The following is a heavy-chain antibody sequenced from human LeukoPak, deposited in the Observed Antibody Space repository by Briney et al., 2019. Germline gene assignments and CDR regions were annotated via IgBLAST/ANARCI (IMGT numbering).Heavy chain of an antibody. CDR1: GYTFTSYD. D-gene: IGHD3-10*01. V-gene: IGHV1-8*01. CDR3: ARLLLWFGEYYFDY. Sequence: ASVKVSCKASGYTFTSYDINWVRQATGQGLEWMGWMNPNSGNTGYAQKFQGRVTITRNTSISTAYMELSSLRSEDTAVYYCARLLLWFGEYYFDYWGQGTLVTVSS. CDR2: MNPNSGNT. J-gene: IGHJ4*02.